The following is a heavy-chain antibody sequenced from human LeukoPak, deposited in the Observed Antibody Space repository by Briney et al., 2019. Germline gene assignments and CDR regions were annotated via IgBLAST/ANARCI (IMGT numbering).Heavy chain of an antibody. CDR2: IYYSGNT. V-gene: IGHV4-39*01. D-gene: IGHD3-22*01. CDR3: ASEIRSSDTSGYSDY. Sequence: SEILSLTCTVPGGSISNSSYYWGWIRQPPGKGLEWIGSIYYSGNTYYNPSLKSRVTISVDTSKNQFSLKLSSVTAADTAVYYCASEIRSSDTSGYSDYWGQGILVTVSS. J-gene: IGHJ4*02. CDR1: GGSISNSSYY.